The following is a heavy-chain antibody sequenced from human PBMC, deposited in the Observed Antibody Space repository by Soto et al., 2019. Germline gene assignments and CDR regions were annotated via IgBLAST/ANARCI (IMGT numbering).Heavy chain of an antibody. V-gene: IGHV3-30*03. CDR3: TRGLGWFDP. CDR1: GFTFSSYG. CDR2: ISYDGSNK. Sequence: PGGSLRLSCAASGFTFSSYGMHWVRQAPGKGLEWVAVISYDGSNKYYADSVKGRFTISRDNSKNTLYLQMNSLRAEDTAVYYCTRGLGWFDPWGQGTLVTVSS. J-gene: IGHJ5*02. D-gene: IGHD3-16*01.